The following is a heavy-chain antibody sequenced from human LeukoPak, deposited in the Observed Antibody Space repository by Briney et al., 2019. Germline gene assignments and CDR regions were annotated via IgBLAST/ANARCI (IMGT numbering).Heavy chain of an antibody. Sequence: GGSLRLSCAACGFSCSRFAMIWLRQAPGMGGVGVSNICGRGGHTHYAHSVDDPSTTSRNKSYNSLYQQTDSQTAADTAIYYCAKSLGLIVVVVAASWGQRTLVTASP. D-gene: IGHD2-15*01. CDR1: GFSCSRFA. V-gene: IGHV3-23*01. CDR3: AKSLGLIVVVVAAS. J-gene: IGHJ4*02. CDR2: ICGRGGHT.